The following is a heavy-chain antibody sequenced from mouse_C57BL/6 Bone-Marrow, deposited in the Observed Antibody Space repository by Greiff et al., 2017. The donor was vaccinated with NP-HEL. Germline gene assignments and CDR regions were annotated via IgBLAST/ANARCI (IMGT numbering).Heavy chain of an antibody. V-gene: IGHV10-3*01. J-gene: IGHJ3*01. CDR3: VPSWFAY. CDR1: GFTFNTYA. CDR2: IRSKCSNYAT. Sequence: EVKLVESGGGLVQPKGSLKLSCAASGFTFNTYAMHWVRQAPGKGLEWVARIRSKCSNYATYYDDSVKDSFTISRAASKTMLYLKMNNLKTEDTALYFCVPSWFAYWGQGTLVTVTA.